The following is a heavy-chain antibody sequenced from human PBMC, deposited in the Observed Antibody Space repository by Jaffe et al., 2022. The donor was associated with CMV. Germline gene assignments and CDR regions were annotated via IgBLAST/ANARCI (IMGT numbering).Heavy chain of an antibody. CDR2: INHSGST. CDR1: GGSFSGYY. J-gene: IGHJ6*02. CDR3: ARSCIRSTSCSSKNYGMDV. Sequence: QVQLQQWGAGLLKPSETLSLTCAVYGGSFSGYYWSWIRQPPGKGLEWIGEINHSGSTNYNPSLKSRVTISVDTSKNQFSLKLSSVTAADTAVYYCARSCIRSTSCSSKNYGMDVWGQGTTVTVSS. D-gene: IGHD2-2*01. V-gene: IGHV4-34*01.